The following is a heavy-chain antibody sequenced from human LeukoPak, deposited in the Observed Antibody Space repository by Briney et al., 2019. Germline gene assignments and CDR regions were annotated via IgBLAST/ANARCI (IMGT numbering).Heavy chain of an antibody. J-gene: IGHJ4*02. D-gene: IGHD1-26*01. CDR2: ILNGGST. CDR1: GGSISTYY. CDR3: ARAVVGATTDYFDY. V-gene: IGHV4-4*07. Sequence: SETLSLTCTVSGGSISTYYWTWIRQPAGKGLEWIGRILNGGSTNSNPSLKSRLTMSIDTSKNQFSLKLNSVTAADTAVYYCARAVVGATTDYFDYWGQGTLVTVSS.